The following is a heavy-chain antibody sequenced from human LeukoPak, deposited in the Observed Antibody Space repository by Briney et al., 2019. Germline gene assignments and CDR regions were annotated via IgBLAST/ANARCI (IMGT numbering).Heavy chain of an antibody. V-gene: IGHV3-23*01. Sequence: GGSLRLSCAASGCTFSSYAISWVRQAPGKGLEWVSVISGSGGSTYYADSVKGRFTISRDNSKNTVYLQMNRLRAEETAEYSCAKYWGAYGDYRGRYMDVWGNGTTVTVSS. J-gene: IGHJ6*03. CDR2: ISGSGGST. D-gene: IGHD4-17*01. CDR3: AKYWGAYGDYRGRYMDV. CDR1: GCTFSSYA.